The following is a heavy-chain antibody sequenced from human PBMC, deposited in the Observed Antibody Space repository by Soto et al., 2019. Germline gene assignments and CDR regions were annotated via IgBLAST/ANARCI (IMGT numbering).Heavy chain of an antibody. V-gene: IGHV2-5*02. D-gene: IGHD3-3*01. Sequence: QITLKESGPTLVKPTQTLTLTCTFSGFSLSTSGVGVGWIRQPPGKALEWLALIYWDDDKRYSPSLKSRLTITNDTSKNQVLPTMASMDPLDTDTYYRAHTRAYYDFWSVGYNWFAPWGQETLVTVSS. CDR3: AHTRAYYDFWSVGYNWFAP. CDR2: IYWDDDK. CDR1: GFSLSTSGVG. J-gene: IGHJ5*02.